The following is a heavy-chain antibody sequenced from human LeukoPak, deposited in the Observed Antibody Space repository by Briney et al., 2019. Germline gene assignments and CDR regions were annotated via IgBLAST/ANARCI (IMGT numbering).Heavy chain of an antibody. CDR2: IKSKTDGGTT. CDR3: TTDRYWLPLGY. CDR1: EFTFSNAW. J-gene: IGHJ4*02. D-gene: IGHD5-12*01. Sequence: GGSLRLSCAASEFTFSNAWMSWVRQAPGKGLEWVGRIKSKTDGGTTDYAAPVKGRFTISRDDSKNTLYLQMNSLKTEDTAVYYCTTDRYWLPLGYWGQGTLVTVSS. V-gene: IGHV3-15*01.